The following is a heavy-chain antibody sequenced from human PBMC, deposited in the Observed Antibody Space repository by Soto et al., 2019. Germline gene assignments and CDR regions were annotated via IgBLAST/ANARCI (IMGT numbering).Heavy chain of an antibody. V-gene: IGHV3-21*01. J-gene: IGHJ6*02. Sequence: GGSLRRSCGGSGLTFMTYSINWVGPAPGKGLEWVSSSSIRSDIYYADSVKGRLTSSRDNAKNSVSLQMNSLRAEDTAVYYCAREYTAWPLAYGLDVWGQGTTVTVSS. CDR2: SSIRSDI. CDR1: GLTFMTYS. CDR3: AREYTAWPLAYGLDV. D-gene: IGHD2-2*02.